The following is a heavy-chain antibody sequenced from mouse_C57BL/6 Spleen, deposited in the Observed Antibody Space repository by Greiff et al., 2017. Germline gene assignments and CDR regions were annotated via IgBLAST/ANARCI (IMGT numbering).Heavy chain of an antibody. J-gene: IGHJ2*02. CDR3: ARRPRYYGSSYVYYLDY. CDR2: ISSGGSYT. Sequence: EVMLVESGGDLVKPGGSLKLSCAASGFTFSSYGMSWVRQTPDKRLEWVATISSGGSYTYYPDSVKGRYTISRDNAKNTLYLQMSSLKSEDTAMYYCARRPRYYGSSYVYYLDYWGQGTSLTVSS. CDR1: GFTFSSYG. V-gene: IGHV5-6*02. D-gene: IGHD1-1*01.